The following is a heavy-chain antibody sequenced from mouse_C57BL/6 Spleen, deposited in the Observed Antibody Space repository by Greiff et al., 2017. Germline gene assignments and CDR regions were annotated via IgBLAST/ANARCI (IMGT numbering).Heavy chain of an antibody. V-gene: IGHV5-6*01. D-gene: IGHD2-4*01. CDR3: ARPGDYDEDY. Sequence: EVQLVESGGDLVKPGGSLKLSCAASGFTFSSYGMSWVRQTPDKRLEWVATISSGGSYTYYPDSVKGRFTISRDNAKNTLYLQMSSLKSEDTAMYYCARPGDYDEDYWGQGTTLTVSS. J-gene: IGHJ2*01. CDR2: ISSGGSYT. CDR1: GFTFSSYG.